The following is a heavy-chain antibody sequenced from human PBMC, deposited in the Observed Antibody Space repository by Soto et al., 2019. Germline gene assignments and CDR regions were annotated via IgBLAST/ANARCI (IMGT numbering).Heavy chain of an antibody. V-gene: IGHV3-33*01. CDR1: GFRFSGFG. CDR3: ARDGVGATTFYGYFDY. Sequence: QVQLVESGGGVVQPGRSLRLSCAASGFRFSGFGMHWVRQAPGKGLEWVAILRYDGSNKYYADSVKGRFTISRDNSQNTLALQMDRLRVEDTAVYYCARDGVGATTFYGYFDYWGQGILVTVSS. CDR2: LRYDGSNK. J-gene: IGHJ4*02. D-gene: IGHD1-26*01.